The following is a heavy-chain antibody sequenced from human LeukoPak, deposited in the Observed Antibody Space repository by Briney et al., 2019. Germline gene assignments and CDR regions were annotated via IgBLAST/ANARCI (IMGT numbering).Heavy chain of an antibody. CDR3: ARRPTGDPKFDY. Sequence: SETLSLTCSVSGGSISNYFWTWIRQPPGKGLEWIGYIYSSGSTYYNPSLKSRVTISVDTSKNRFSLKLSTVTAADTAVYYCARRPTGDPKFDYWGQGALVTVAS. J-gene: IGHJ4*02. D-gene: IGHD7-27*01. V-gene: IGHV4-59*08. CDR1: GGSISNYF. CDR2: IYSSGST.